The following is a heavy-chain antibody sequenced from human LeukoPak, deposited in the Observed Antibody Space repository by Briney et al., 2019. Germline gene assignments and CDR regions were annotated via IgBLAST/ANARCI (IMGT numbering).Heavy chain of an antibody. CDR3: AREFAMVSFDY. D-gene: IGHD5-18*01. CDR2: IYYNETT. V-gene: IGHV4-59*01. CDR1: GGSISSYY. Sequence: PSETLSLTCTVSGGSISSYYWSWIRQPPGKGLEWIGYIYYNETTNYNPSLKSRVTISVDTSKNQFSLKLSSVTAADTAVYYCAREFAMVSFDYWGQGTLVTVSS. J-gene: IGHJ4*02.